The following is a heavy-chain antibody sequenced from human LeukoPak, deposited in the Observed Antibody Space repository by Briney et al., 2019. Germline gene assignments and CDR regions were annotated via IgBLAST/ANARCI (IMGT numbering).Heavy chain of an antibody. CDR3: AKGPSRGFYGVDY. CDR1: GFTFSDDW. Sequence: GGSLRLSCVASGFTFSDDWMAWVRQVPGKGLEWVAVIWFDGSKEYYKDFAKGRFTISRDNSKNTLYLQMNSLRAEDTAMYYCAKGPSRGFYGVDYWGQGTLVTVSS. J-gene: IGHJ4*02. V-gene: IGHV3-30*02. CDR2: IWFDGSKE. D-gene: IGHD2/OR15-2a*01.